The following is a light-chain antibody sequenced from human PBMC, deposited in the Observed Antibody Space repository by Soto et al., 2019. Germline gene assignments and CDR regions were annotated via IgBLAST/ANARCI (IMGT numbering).Light chain of an antibody. CDR2: DTS. Sequence: QAVVTQEPSLTVSPGGTVTLTCGSNTGAVTSGHYPYWFQQKPGQAPRILIYDTSNKHSWTPARFSGSLLGGKAALTLSGAQPEDEADYYCLLSYRGVGVFGGGTKLTVL. CDR3: LLSYRGVGV. CDR1: TGAVTSGHY. V-gene: IGLV7-46*01. J-gene: IGLJ2*01.